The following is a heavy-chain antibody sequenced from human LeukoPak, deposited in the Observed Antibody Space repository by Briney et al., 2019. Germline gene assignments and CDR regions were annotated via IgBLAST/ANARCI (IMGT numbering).Heavy chain of an antibody. CDR2: ISGSGGST. CDR3: AKAKQWLVSTNPEFDY. D-gene: IGHD6-19*01. Sequence: PGGSLRLSCAASGFTFSSYEMNWVRQAPGKGLEWVSAISGSGGSTYYADSVKGRFTTSRDNSKNTLYLQMNSLRAEDTAVYYCAKAKQWLVSTNPEFDYWGQGTLVTVSS. CDR1: GFTFSSYE. V-gene: IGHV3-23*01. J-gene: IGHJ4*02.